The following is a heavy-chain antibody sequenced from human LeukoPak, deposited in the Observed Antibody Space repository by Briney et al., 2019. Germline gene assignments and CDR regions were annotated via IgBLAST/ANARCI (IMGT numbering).Heavy chain of an antibody. J-gene: IGHJ5*02. CDR2: IYSDGTT. CDR3: ARDRCSSTSCYNTPNWFDP. CDR1: GFTVSSHY. Sequence: GGSLRLSCAASGFTVSSHYMTWVRQAPGKGLEWVSVIYSDGTTYYADSVKGRFTISRDNAKNSVYLQMNSLRSEDTAFYHCARDRCSSTSCYNTPNWFDPWGQGTLVTVSS. D-gene: IGHD2-2*02. V-gene: IGHV3-66*01.